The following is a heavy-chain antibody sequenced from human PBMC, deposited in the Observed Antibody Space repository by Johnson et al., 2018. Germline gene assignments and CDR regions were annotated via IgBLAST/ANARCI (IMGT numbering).Heavy chain of an antibody. Sequence: VQLQESGGGLVQPGGSLRLSCAASGFTFSSYAMSWLRQAPGKGLQWVSSISYSAGSTYYADSVKGRFTISRDNYKNTLYLETNSLRPEDTAVYYCAKPSLGTKGAFDIWGQGTMVTVSS. J-gene: IGHJ3*02. CDR3: AKPSLGTKGAFDI. V-gene: IGHV3-23*01. D-gene: IGHD2-2*01. CDR1: GFTFSSYA. CDR2: ISYSAGST.